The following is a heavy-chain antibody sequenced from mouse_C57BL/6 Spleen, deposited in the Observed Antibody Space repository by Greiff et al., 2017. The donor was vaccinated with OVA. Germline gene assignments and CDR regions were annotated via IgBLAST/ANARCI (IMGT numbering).Heavy chain of an antibody. CDR2: IDPSDSYT. V-gene: IGHV1-69*01. CDR1: GYTFTSYW. CDR3: ARSEYYGSSPHWYFDV. Sequence: VQLQQPGAELVMPGASVKLSCKASGYTFTSYWMHWVKQRPGQGLEWIGEIDPSDSYTNYNQKFKGKSTLTVDKSSSTAYMQLSSLTSEDSAVYYCARSEYYGSSPHWYFDVWGTGTTVTVSS. D-gene: IGHD1-1*01. J-gene: IGHJ1*03.